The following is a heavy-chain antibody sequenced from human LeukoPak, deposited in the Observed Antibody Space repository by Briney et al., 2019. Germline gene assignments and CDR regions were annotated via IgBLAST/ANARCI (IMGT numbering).Heavy chain of an antibody. CDR3: ARDRYYYGSGSYYSYFDY. J-gene: IGHJ4*02. CDR1: GFTFSSYA. CDR2: ISYDGSNK. D-gene: IGHD3-10*01. Sequence: GGSLRLSCAASGFTFSSYAMHWVRQAPGKGLEWVAVISYDGSNKYYADSVKGRLTISRGNSKNTLYLQMNSLRAEDTAVYYCARDRYYYGSGSYYSYFDYWGQGTLVTVSS. V-gene: IGHV3-30*04.